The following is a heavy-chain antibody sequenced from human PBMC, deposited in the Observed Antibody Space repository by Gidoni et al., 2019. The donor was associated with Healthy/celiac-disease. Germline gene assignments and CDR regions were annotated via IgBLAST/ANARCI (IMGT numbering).Heavy chain of an antibody. J-gene: IGHJ4*02. D-gene: IGHD1-26*01. CDR3: AKPVGRTAHFDY. CDR2: IWYDGSNK. CDR1: GFTFSSYG. V-gene: IGHV3-33*06. Sequence: QVQLVESGGGVVQPGRSLRLSCAASGFTFSSYGMHWVRQAPGKGLEWVAVIWYDGSNKYYADSVKGRFTISRDNSKNTLYLQMNSLRAEDTAVYYCAKPVGRTAHFDYWGQGTLVTVSS.